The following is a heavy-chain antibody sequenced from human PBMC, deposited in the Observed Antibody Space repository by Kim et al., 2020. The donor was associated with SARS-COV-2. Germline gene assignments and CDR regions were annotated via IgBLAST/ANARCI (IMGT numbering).Heavy chain of an antibody. V-gene: IGHV3-23*01. CDR2: ISGSGVST. J-gene: IGHJ4*02. D-gene: IGHD3-22*01. CDR3: AKAGDNSGYYYNAFDY. Sequence: GGSLRLSCAASGFTFSSYAMSWVRQAPGKGLEWVSTISGSGVSTYYADPVKGRFTISRDNSKNTLSLKMNSPRAEDTAIYYCAKAGDNSGYYYNAFDYWGQGTLVTVSS. CDR1: GFTFSSYA.